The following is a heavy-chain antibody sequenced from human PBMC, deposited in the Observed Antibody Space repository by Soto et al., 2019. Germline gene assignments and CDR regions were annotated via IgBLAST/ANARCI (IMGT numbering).Heavy chain of an antibody. CDR3: ARADESSGYSFDY. CDR1: GFTFSSSW. D-gene: IGHD3-22*01. V-gene: IGHV3-74*01. J-gene: IGHJ4*02. Sequence: GASVKVCCAASGFTFSSSWMHWVRQTPGKGLVWVSRINSDGSTTNYAASVKGRFTSSRDNAKNTLYLQMNSLRAEDTAVYYCARADESSGYSFDYWGQGTLVTVSS. CDR2: INSDGSTT.